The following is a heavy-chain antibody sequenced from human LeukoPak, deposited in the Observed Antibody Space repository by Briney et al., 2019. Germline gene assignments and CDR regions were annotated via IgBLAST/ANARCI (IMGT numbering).Heavy chain of an antibody. D-gene: IGHD6-13*01. CDR3: ARWIAGRYDY. V-gene: IGHV3-64*01. CDR1: GFTFSSYA. J-gene: IGHJ4*02. CDR2: ISSNGGST. Sequence: PGGSLRLSCAASGFTFSSYAMHWVRQAPGKGLEYVSAISSNGGSTYYANSVKGRFTISRDNSKNTLYLQMGSLRAEDMAVYYCARWIAGRYDYWGQGTLVTVSS.